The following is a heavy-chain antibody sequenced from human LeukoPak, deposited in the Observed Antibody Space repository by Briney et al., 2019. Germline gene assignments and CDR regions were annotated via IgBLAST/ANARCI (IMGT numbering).Heavy chain of an antibody. CDR2: IIPIFGTA. CDR3: ARDGDGDYNWFDP. Sequence: SVKVSCKASGGTFSSYAISWVRQAPGQGLEWMGGIIPIFGTANYAQKFQGRVTITADESTSTAYMELSSLRSEDTAVYYCARDGDGDYNWFDPWGQGTLVTVSS. J-gene: IGHJ5*02. D-gene: IGHD4-17*01. V-gene: IGHV1-69*13. CDR1: GGTFSSYA.